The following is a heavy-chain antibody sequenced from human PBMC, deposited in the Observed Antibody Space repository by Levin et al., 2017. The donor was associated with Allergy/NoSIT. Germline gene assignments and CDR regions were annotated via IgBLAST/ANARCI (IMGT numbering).Heavy chain of an antibody. Sequence: PGGSLRLSCAASGFTFDDYAMHWVRQAPGKGLEWVSGISWNSGSIGYAHSVKGRFTISRDNAKNSLYLQMNSLRAEDTALYYCAKDKNPEYSSDGGAFDIWGQGTMVTVSS. CDR3: AKDKNPEYSSDGGAFDI. J-gene: IGHJ3*02. V-gene: IGHV3-9*01. CDR1: GFTFDDYA. D-gene: IGHD6-6*01. CDR2: ISWNSGSI.